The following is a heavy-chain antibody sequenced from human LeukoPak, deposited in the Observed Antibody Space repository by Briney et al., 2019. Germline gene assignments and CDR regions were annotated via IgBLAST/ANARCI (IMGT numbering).Heavy chain of an antibody. CDR3: ARARSSWTGAFDY. V-gene: IGHV3-30*04. CDR2: ISYDGSNK. Sequence: GRSLRLSCAASGLTFSSYAMHWVRQAPGKGLEWVAVISYDGSNKYYADSVKGRFTISRDNSKNTLYLQMNSLRAEDTAVYYCARARSSWTGAFDYWGQGTLVTVSS. J-gene: IGHJ4*02. CDR1: GLTFSSYA. D-gene: IGHD6-13*01.